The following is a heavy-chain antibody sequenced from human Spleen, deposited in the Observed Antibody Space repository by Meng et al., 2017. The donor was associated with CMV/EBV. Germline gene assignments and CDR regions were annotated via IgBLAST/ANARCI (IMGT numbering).Heavy chain of an antibody. CDR2: ISGSGGGT. J-gene: IGHJ4*02. V-gene: IGHV3-23*01. Sequence: GESLKISCAASGFTFSSYAMSWVRQAPGKGLEWVSAISGSGGGTYYADSVKGRFTISRDNSKNTLYLQMNSLRAEDTAVYYCAKDNKDSSGYYRPLGYWGQGTLVTVSS. CDR3: AKDNKDSSGYYRPLGY. D-gene: IGHD3-22*01. CDR1: GFTFSSYA.